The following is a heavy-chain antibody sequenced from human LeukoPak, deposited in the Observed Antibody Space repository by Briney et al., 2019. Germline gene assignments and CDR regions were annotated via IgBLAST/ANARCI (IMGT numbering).Heavy chain of an antibody. CDR1: GGSISTSSYY. D-gene: IGHD1-26*01. Sequence: SETLSLTCTVSGGSISTSSYYWGWVRQPPGKGLEWIGTIHYSRSTYYNPSLKSRVTISVDTSKNQFSLKVTSVTAADTAAYYCARQTVLGATRWFDPRGQGTLVTVSS. J-gene: IGHJ5*02. V-gene: IGHV4-39*01. CDR3: ARQTVLGATRWFDP. CDR2: IHYSRST.